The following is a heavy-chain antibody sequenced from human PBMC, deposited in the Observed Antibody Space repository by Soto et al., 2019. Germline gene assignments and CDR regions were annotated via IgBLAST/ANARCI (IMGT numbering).Heavy chain of an antibody. Sequence: TGGSLRLSCAGSGFMFSSFAMTWVRQAPGKGLEWVSTTRSNGEHTYYADSVKGRFTVSRDNSKNTPFLEMSSLRAEDSAIYYCAKDSKSVSVSAARVYGMDVWGQGTTVTVSS. D-gene: IGHD2-2*01. CDR1: GFMFSSFA. CDR2: TRSNGEHT. V-gene: IGHV3-23*01. CDR3: AKDSKSVSVSAARVYGMDV. J-gene: IGHJ6*02.